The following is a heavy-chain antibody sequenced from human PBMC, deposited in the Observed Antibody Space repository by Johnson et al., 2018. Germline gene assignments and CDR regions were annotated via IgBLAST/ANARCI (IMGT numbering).Heavy chain of an antibody. CDR1: GGSISSYY. V-gene: IGHV4-59*01. CDR3: GRDYGGGFDI. Sequence: QVQLQESGPGLLNPSETLSLTCAVSGGSISSYYWSWIRQPPGKGLEWIGYIYYTGRTNYNPSLKSRGTITVDKSKNQFSLKLSSVTAADPAVYYCGRDYGGGFDIWGQGTMVTVSS. J-gene: IGHJ3*02. D-gene: IGHD4-23*01. CDR2: IYYTGRT.